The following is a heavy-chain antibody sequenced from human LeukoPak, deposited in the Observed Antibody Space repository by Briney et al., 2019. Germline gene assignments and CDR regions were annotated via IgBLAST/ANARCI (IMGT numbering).Heavy chain of an antibody. Sequence: PGWSLRLSCAASGFTFSSYGMYWVRQPPGKGLEWVAVIWYDGSNKGYADSVKGRFTISRDNSKNTLYLQMTNLRAEDTGVYYCAREKIEDGTDFDHWGQGTLVTVSS. CDR1: GFTFSSYG. V-gene: IGHV3-33*07. CDR3: AREKIEDGTDFDH. J-gene: IGHJ4*02. CDR2: IWYDGSNK. D-gene: IGHD5-24*01.